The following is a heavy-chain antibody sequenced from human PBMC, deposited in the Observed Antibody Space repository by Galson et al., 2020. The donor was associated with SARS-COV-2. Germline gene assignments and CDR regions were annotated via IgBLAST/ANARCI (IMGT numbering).Heavy chain of an antibody. CDR3: ARGRILDY. V-gene: IGHV4-61*02. Sequence: SDTLSLTCTVSGGSISSGTDYGTWIRQPAGKGLEWIGRIYTSGSTNYNPSLKSRVTISVDTSKNQFSLKLSSVTAADTALYYCARGRILDYWGQGTLVTVSS. J-gene: IGHJ4*02. CDR2: IYTSGST. CDR1: GGSISSGTDY.